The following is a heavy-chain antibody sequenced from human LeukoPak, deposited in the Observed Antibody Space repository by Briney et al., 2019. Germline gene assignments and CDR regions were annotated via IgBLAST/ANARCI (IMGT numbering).Heavy chain of an antibody. J-gene: IGHJ6*02. CDR3: ARLSPDTSYYYYGMDV. CDR1: GGSISSSSYY. Sequence: PSETLSLTCTVSGGSISSSSYYWGWIRQPPGKGLEWIGSIYYSGSTYYNPSLKSRVTISVDTSKNQFSLKLSSVTAADTAVYYCARLSPDTSYYYYGMDVWGQGTTVTVSS. CDR2: IYYSGST. V-gene: IGHV4-39*07.